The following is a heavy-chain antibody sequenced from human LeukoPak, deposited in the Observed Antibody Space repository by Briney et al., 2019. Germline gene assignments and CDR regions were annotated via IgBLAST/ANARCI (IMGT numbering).Heavy chain of an antibody. Sequence: QAGRSLRLSCAASGFIFSNYGMHWVRQAPGKGLEWVAVIWYDGSSKYYADSVKGRFTISRDNSKNTLYLQMNSLGAEDTAVYYCAYRTGFDYWGRGTLVTVSS. V-gene: IGHV3-33*01. D-gene: IGHD1-14*01. CDR2: IWYDGSSK. CDR1: GFIFSNYG. CDR3: AYRTGFDY. J-gene: IGHJ4*02.